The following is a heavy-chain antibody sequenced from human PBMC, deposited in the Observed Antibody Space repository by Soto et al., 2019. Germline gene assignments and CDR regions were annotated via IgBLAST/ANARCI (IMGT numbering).Heavy chain of an antibody. V-gene: IGHV4-34*02. Sequence: QVQLQQWGAGLLKPSETLSLTCAVYGWSFSDYYWSWIRQTPERGLEWIGEVSHSGSTTYNPSLKNRVTIAIDTSKNQFSLTLSSVTAADTAIYFCAREEPASRHHDYWGQGNLVTVSS. CDR1: GWSFSDYY. D-gene: IGHD1-26*01. J-gene: IGHJ4*02. CDR2: VSHSGST. CDR3: AREEPASRHHDY.